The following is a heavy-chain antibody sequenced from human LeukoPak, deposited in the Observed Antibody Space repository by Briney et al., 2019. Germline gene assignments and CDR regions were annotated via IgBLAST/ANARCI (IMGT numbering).Heavy chain of an antibody. CDR3: AKEFGSGWYYFDY. CDR1: GFTFSSYG. CDR2: ISWDGNNK. V-gene: IGHV3-30*18. J-gene: IGHJ4*02. D-gene: IGHD6-19*01. Sequence: GGSLRLSCAASGFTFSSYGMHWVRQAPGKGLEWVAAISWDGNNKYYADSVKGRFTISRDNSKNTLYLQMNSLRAEDTAVYYCAKEFGSGWYYFDYWGQGTLVPVSS.